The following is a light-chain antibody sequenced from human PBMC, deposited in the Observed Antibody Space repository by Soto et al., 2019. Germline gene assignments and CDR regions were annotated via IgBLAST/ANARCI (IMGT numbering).Light chain of an antibody. Sequence: QSVLTQPPSVSGAPGQKVTISCTRSSSNIGAAYDVHWYQHLPGTAPNLLIYGNNNRPSGVPDRFSGSKSGTSASLAITGLQAEDEADYYCQSYDGSLSGWVFGGGTKLTVL. CDR1: SSNIGAAYD. V-gene: IGLV1-40*01. CDR2: GNN. J-gene: IGLJ3*02. CDR3: QSYDGSLSGWV.